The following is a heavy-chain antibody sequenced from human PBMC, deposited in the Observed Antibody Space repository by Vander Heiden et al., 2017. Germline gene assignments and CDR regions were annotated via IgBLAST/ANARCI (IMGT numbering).Heavy chain of an antibody. D-gene: IGHD3-22*01. J-gene: IGHJ1*01. V-gene: IGHV1-18*01. CDR1: GYTFISQG. CDR2: ISAYNGNT. Sequence: VQLVQSGAAVKKPGASVTVSCQASGYTFISQGISWVRQAPGQGLEWMGWISAYNGNTHYAQKLQGRVTMTTDTSTITAYMELRSLRSDDTAVYYCAREGSRIVEGYFQHWGQGTLVTVSS. CDR3: AREGSRIVEGYFQH.